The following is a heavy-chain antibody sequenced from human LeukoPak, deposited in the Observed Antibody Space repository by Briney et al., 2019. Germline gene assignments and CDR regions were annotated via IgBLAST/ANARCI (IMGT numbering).Heavy chain of an antibody. CDR1: GFSFSDHY. CDR3: ARDSSSWFDP. CDR2: ISSSRSFT. V-gene: IGHV3-11*05. D-gene: IGHD6-13*01. Sequence: PGGSLRLSCAASGFSFSDHYMSWIRQAPGKGLEWVSYISSSRSFTNYADSVKGRFTISRDNAKNSLYLQMNSLRAEDTAVYYCARDSSSWFDPWGQGTLVTVSS. J-gene: IGHJ5*02.